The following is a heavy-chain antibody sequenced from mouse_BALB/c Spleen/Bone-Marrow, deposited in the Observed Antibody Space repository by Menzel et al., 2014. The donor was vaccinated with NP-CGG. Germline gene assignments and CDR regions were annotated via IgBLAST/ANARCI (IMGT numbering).Heavy chain of an antibody. J-gene: IGHJ3*01. CDR1: GYTFTNYY. Sequence: QVQLKESGAELVKPGASVRLSCRASGYTFTNYYMYWVKQRPGRGLEWIGEINPSNGGTNFNEKFKSKATLTVDKSSNTTYMQLSSLTSEDSAVHYCTRSGNYLFAYWGQGTLVTVSA. V-gene: IGHV1S81*02. D-gene: IGHD2-1*01. CDR2: INPSNGGT. CDR3: TRSGNYLFAY.